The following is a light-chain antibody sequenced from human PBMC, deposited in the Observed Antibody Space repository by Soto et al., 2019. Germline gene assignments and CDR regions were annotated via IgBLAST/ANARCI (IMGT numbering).Light chain of an antibody. CDR1: QSVSNN. Sequence: EIVMTQSPGTLSVSPGESATLSFRASQSVSNNLTWYQQKPGQPPRLLIYGASSRATGIPDRFSGSGSGTDFSLTIRRLEPDDFAVYYCQKYGNFWTFGQGTKVDIK. J-gene: IGKJ1*01. CDR3: QKYGNFWT. V-gene: IGKV3-20*01. CDR2: GAS.